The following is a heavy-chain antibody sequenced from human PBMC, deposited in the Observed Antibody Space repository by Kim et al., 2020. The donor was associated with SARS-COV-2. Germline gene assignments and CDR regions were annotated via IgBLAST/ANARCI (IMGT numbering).Heavy chain of an antibody. V-gene: IGHV3-48*03. CDR1: GFTFSSYE. J-gene: IGHJ4*02. D-gene: IGHD3-22*01. CDR2: ISSSGSTI. CDR3: ARESRPYYDSSGYYQHYFDY. Sequence: GGSLRLSCAASGFTFSSYEMNWVRQAPGKGLEWVSYISSSGSTIYYADSVKGRFIISRDNAKNSLYLQMNSLRAEDTAVYYCARESRPYYDSSGYYQHYFDYWGQGTLVTVSS.